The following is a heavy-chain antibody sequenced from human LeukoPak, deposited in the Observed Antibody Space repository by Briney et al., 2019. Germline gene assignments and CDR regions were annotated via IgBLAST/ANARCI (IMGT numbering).Heavy chain of an antibody. CDR3: ARENLVPASGSPHSFYYGMDV. CDR1: GGSISSYY. Sequence: PSETLSLTCTVSGGSISSYYWSWIRQPPGKGLEWIGYIYYSGSTTYNPSLTSRVTISVDTSKNQFSLRLISVTAADTAMYYCARENLVPASGSPHSFYYGMDVWGKGTTVTVSS. D-gene: IGHD2-8*02. CDR2: IYYSGST. J-gene: IGHJ6*04. V-gene: IGHV4-59*01.